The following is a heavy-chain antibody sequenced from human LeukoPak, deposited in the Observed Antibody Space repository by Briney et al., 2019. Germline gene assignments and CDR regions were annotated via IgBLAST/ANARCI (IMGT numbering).Heavy chain of an antibody. CDR2: IYYSGST. Sequence: SETLSLTCTVSGGSISSYYWSWIRQPPGKGLEWIGYIYYSGSTNYNPSLKSRVTISVDTSKNQFSLKLSSVTAADTAVYYCAMAKYCYYYYMDVWGKGTTVTISS. V-gene: IGHV4-59*01. CDR1: GGSISSYY. CDR3: AMAKYCYYYYMDV. J-gene: IGHJ6*03.